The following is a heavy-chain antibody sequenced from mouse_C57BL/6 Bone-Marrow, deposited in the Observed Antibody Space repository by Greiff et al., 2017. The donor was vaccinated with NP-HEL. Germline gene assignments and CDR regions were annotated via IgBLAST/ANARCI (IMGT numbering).Heavy chain of an antibody. CDR1: GYAFTNYL. V-gene: IGHV1-54*01. D-gene: IGHD2-1*01. CDR2: INPGSGGT. Sequence: VQLQQPGAELVRPGASVKVSCKASGYAFTNYLIEWVKQRPGQGLEWIGVINPGSGGTNYNEKFKGKATLTADKSSSTAYMQRSSLTSEDSAVYCCARGGKGAKDYWGQGTSVTVSS. J-gene: IGHJ4*01. CDR3: ARGGKGAKDY.